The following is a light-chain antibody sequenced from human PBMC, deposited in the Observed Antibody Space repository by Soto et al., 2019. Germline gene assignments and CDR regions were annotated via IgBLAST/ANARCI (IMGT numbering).Light chain of an antibody. CDR3: CSYAGSNTPVV. V-gene: IGLV1-44*01. J-gene: IGLJ2*01. CDR1: TSNIGSNH. Sequence: QSVLTQPPSVSGTPGQRVTISCSGSTSNIGSNHVNWYQQLPGTAPKLLIYSTYRRPSGVPDRFSASKSGTSASLAISGLQAEDEANYYCCSYAGSNTPVVFGGGTKLTVL. CDR2: STY.